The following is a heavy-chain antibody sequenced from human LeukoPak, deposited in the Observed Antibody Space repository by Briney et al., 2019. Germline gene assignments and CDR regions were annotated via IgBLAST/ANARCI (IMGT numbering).Heavy chain of an antibody. J-gene: IGHJ4*02. CDR1: GFTVSSNY. V-gene: IGHV3-66*01. Sequence: GGSLRLSCAASGFTVSSNYMSWVRQAPGKGLEWVSVIYSGGSTYYADSVKGRFTISRDNSKNTLYLQMNSLRAEDTAVYYCARVQAAAGTKVLYYFDYWGQGTLVTVSS. CDR2: IYSGGST. D-gene: IGHD6-13*01. CDR3: ARVQAAAGTKVLYYFDY.